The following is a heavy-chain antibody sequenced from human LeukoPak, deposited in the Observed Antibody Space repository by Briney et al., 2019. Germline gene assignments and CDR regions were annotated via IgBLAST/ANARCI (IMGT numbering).Heavy chain of an antibody. Sequence: PSETLSLTCAVYGGSFSGYYWSWIRQPPGKGLEWIGEINHSGSTNYNPSLKSRVTISVDTSKNQFSLKLSSVTAADTAVYYCARRGTYSSSWWNYWGRGTLVTVSS. V-gene: IGHV4-34*01. CDR3: ARRGTYSSSWWNY. D-gene: IGHD6-13*01. J-gene: IGHJ4*02. CDR1: GGSFSGYY. CDR2: INHSGST.